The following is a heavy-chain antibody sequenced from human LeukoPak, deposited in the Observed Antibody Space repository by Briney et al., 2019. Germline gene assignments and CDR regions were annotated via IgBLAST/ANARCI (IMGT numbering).Heavy chain of an antibody. J-gene: IGHJ4*02. CDR3: ASWMYYYFDY. CDR1: GGSISNNGYY. V-gene: IGHV4-39*01. Sequence: PSETLSLTCTVSGGSISNNGYYWGWIRQPPGKGLEWIGSIYYSGNAYYNPSLKSRVTISVDTSKNQFSLKLGSVTAADTAVYYCASWMYYYFDYWGQGTLVTVSS. CDR2: IYYSGNA. D-gene: IGHD2-2*03.